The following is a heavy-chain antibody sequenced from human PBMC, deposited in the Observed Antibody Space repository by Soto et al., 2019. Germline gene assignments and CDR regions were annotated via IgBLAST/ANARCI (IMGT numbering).Heavy chain of an antibody. J-gene: IGHJ4*02. CDR2: MNPNNTNT. CDR1: GYTFTSYD. D-gene: IGHD3-10*01. Sequence: QVQLVQSGAEWKKPGASVKVSCQSSGYTFTSYDINWVRQATGQGREWMGWMNPNNTNTGYAQKFQVRLTMTRNTVMGTAYMELSSQTSEDTAVYYGARCFSPEVRGGYDSGGQGTLVTVSS. V-gene: IGHV1-8*01. CDR3: ARCFSPEVRGGYDS.